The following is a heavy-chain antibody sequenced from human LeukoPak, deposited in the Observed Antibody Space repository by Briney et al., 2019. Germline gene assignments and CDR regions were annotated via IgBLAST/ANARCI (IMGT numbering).Heavy chain of an antibody. Sequence: PGGSLRLSCAASGFTFSSYEMNWVSQAPGKGLEWVSYISSSGSTIYYADSVKGRFTISRDNAKNSLYLQMNSLRAEDTAVYYCARGSQAPPPPVGGQNDAFDIWGQGTMVTVSS. CDR3: ARGSQAPPPPVGGQNDAFDI. CDR2: ISSSGSTI. J-gene: IGHJ3*02. CDR1: GFTFSSYE. V-gene: IGHV3-48*03.